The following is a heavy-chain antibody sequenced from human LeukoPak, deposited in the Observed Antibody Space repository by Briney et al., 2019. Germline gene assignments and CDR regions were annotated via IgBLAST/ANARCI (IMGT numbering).Heavy chain of an antibody. Sequence: PGGPLRFSCAAPGFTFSSFSMNWVRQPPGKGLEWIGSIYYSGSTYYNPSLKSRVTISVDTSKNQFSLKLSSVTAADTAVYYCASFLGYCSGGSCRPFDYWGQGTLVTVSS. J-gene: IGHJ4*02. CDR3: ASFLGYCSGGSCRPFDY. CDR2: IYYSGST. CDR1: GFTFSSFSM. V-gene: IGHV4-39*07. D-gene: IGHD2-15*01.